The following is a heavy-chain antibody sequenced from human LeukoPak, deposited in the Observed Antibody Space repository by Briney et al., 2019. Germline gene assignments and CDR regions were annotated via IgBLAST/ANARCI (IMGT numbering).Heavy chain of an antibody. Sequence: GRSLRLSCAASGFTFNDYWMSWVRQAPGKGLERVANIKPDGSEKYYVDSVKGRFTISRDNARNSLYLQMNSLRAEDTAVYYCARRGRPDYWGQGTLVTVSS. CDR2: IKPDGSEK. D-gene: IGHD6-6*01. CDR3: ARRGRPDY. V-gene: IGHV3-7*01. J-gene: IGHJ4*02. CDR1: GFTFNDYW.